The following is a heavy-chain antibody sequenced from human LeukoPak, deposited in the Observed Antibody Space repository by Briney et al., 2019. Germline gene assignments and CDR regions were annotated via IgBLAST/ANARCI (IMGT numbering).Heavy chain of an antibody. J-gene: IGHJ6*02. CDR2: IYHSGSP. CDR1: DGSISSSNW. D-gene: IGHD4-17*01. Sequence: SGTLSLTCAVSDGSISSSNWWSWVRQPPGKGPEWIGEIYHSGSPNYNPSLKSRVTISVDKSKNQFSLKLSSVTAADTAVYYCASSTVYYYYGMDVWGQGTTVTVSS. CDR3: ASSTVYYYYGMDV. V-gene: IGHV4-4*02.